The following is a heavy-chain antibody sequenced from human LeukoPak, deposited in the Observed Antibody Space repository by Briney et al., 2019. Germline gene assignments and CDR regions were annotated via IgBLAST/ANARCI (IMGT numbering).Heavy chain of an antibody. V-gene: IGHV3-30*02. D-gene: IGHD3-9*01. J-gene: IGHJ4*02. CDR2: IRYDGTNK. CDR3: AKGYYFDILSGYSSLDS. Sequence: PGGSLRLSCAASGFAASRFTFSTFGMPWVRQAPGKGLEWVAFIRYDGTNKYYADSVKGRFTISRDDSKNTLYLQMNSLRAEDTAAYYCAKGYYFDILSGYSSLDSWGQGTLVTVSS. CDR1: GFAASRFTFSTFG.